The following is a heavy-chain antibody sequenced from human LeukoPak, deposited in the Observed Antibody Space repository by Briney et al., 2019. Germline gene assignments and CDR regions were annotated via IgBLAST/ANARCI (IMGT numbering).Heavy chain of an antibody. J-gene: IGHJ5*02. D-gene: IGHD2-2*01. CDR1: GGSVSSASYY. Sequence: SETLSLTCTVSGGSVSSASYYWSWIRQPPGKGLEWIGHIYYNGNNYYSPSLKSRATTSLDTSNNQFSLRLSSVTAADTAVYYCVRRSTSPNWFDPWGQGTLVTVSS. CDR2: IYYNGNN. V-gene: IGHV4-30-4*01. CDR3: VRRSTSPNWFDP.